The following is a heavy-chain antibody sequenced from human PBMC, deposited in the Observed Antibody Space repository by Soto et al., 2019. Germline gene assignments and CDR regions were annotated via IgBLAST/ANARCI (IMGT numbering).Heavy chain of an antibody. CDR3: ARGMITFGGVISRYFDY. V-gene: IGHV1-69*02. Sequence: QVQLVQSGAEVKKPGSSVKVSCKASGGTFSSYTISWVRQAPGQGLEWMGRIIPILGIANYAQKFQGRVTITADKSTSTAYMELSSLGSEDTAVYYCARGMITFGGVISRYFDYWGQGTLVTVSS. CDR2: IIPILGIA. D-gene: IGHD3-16*01. J-gene: IGHJ4*02. CDR1: GGTFSSYT.